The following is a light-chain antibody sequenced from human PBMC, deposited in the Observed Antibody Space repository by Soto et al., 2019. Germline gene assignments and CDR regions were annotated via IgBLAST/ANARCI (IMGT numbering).Light chain of an antibody. V-gene: IGKV1-5*03. CDR3: QQYNSHLRT. J-gene: IGKJ4*01. CDR1: QSVSSW. Sequence: DIQMTQSPSTLAASVLDRFTITCRASQSVSSWLAWYQQKPGKAPKLLIYRASNLQSGVPSRFSGSGSVTDFTLTISSLQPDDFATYYCQQYNSHLRTFGGGTKVDIK. CDR2: RAS.